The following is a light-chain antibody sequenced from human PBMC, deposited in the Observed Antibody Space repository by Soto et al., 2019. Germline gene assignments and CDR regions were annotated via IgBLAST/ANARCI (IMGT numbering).Light chain of an antibody. V-gene: IGKV1-5*01. J-gene: IGKJ5*01. CDR2: DAS. Sequence: DIHMTQSRSTLSASIFGRVTSACGASQSISTWLAWYQQKPGKAPKLLIYDASSLESGVPSRFSGSGSGTEFTLTISSLQPDDFATYYCQQYNSYPITFGQGTRLEIK. CDR1: QSISTW. CDR3: QQYNSYPIT.